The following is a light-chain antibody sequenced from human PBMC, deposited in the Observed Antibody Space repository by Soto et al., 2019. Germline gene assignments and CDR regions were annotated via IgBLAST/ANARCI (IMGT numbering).Light chain of an antibody. CDR3: SSDACSNNPHV. CDR1: SSDVGGYNY. J-gene: IGLJ1*01. Sequence: QSVLTQPPSASGSPGQSVTISCTGTSSDVGGYNYVSWYQQHPGKVPKVMIYEVSKRPSGVPDRFSGSKSGNMASLTVSGLQAEDESDYSCSSDACSNNPHVFGPVTNVTV. V-gene: IGLV2-8*01. CDR2: EVS.